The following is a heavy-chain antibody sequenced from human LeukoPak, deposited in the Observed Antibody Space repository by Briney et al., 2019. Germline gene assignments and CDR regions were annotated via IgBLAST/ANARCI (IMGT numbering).Heavy chain of an antibody. CDR3: ARGRQLWLGGY. D-gene: IGHD3-10*01. CDR2: ISYDGSDK. CDR1: GFIFSTYA. Sequence: GGSLRLSCAASGFIFSTYAMHWVRQAPGKGLEWVAVISYDGSDKYYADSLKGRFTTSRDNSKNTLYLQMNSLRTEGTAVYYCARGRQLWLGGYWGQGTLVTVSS. J-gene: IGHJ4*02. V-gene: IGHV3-30*04.